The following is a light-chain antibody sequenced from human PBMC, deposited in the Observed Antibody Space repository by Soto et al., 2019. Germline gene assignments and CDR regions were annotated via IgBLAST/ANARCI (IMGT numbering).Light chain of an antibody. V-gene: IGKV3-20*01. CDR3: QHYGGSPPYT. Sequence: EVVLTQSPDTLSLSPGERATLSCRASQSVRSTYLAWYQQKPGQAPRLLISGASNRASGVPDRFSGRGSGTEFTLSITRLEPEDFAVYYCQHYGGSPPYTFGQGTKLEIK. CDR2: GAS. CDR1: QSVRSTY. J-gene: IGKJ2*01.